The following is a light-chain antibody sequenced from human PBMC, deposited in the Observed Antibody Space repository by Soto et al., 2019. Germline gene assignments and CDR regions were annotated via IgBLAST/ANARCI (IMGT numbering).Light chain of an antibody. Sequence: EIVLTQSPATLSVSPGERATLSCRTSQTISDNLAWYQQRPGQAPRLLIYGPSTRATGVPARLSGGGSGTEFTLTISRLQSEEFAGYYCQQYNNWRTFGQGTKVEIK. CDR2: GPS. CDR3: QQYNNWRT. CDR1: QTISDN. J-gene: IGKJ1*01. V-gene: IGKV3-15*01.